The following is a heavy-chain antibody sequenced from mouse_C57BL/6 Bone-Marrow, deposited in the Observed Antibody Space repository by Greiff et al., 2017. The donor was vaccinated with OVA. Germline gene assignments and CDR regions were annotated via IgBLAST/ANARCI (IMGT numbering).Heavy chain of an antibody. V-gene: IGHV1-64*01. CDR2: IHPNSGST. D-gene: IGHD2-2*01. CDR1: GYTFTSYW. Sequence: QVQLQQPWAELVKPGASVKLSCKASGYTFTSYWMHWVKQRPGQGLEWIGMIHPNSGSTNYNEKFKSKATLTVDKSSSTAYMQLSSLTSEDSAVYYCGRLRYYFDYWGQGTTLTVSS. CDR3: GRLRYYFDY. J-gene: IGHJ2*01.